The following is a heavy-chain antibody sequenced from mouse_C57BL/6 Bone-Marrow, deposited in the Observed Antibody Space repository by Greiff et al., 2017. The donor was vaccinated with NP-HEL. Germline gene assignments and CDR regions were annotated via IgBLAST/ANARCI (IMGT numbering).Heavy chain of an antibody. Sequence: QVQLQQSDAELVKPGASVKISCKVSGYTFTDHTIHWMKQRPEQGLEWIGYIYPRDGSTKYNAKFKGKATLTADKSSSTAYLQLNSLTSEDSAVYFCARDGYYPYYFDYWGQGTTLTVSS. CDR3: ARDGYYPYYFDY. D-gene: IGHD2-3*01. CDR2: IYPRDGST. V-gene: IGHV1-78*01. CDR1: GYTFTDHT. J-gene: IGHJ2*01.